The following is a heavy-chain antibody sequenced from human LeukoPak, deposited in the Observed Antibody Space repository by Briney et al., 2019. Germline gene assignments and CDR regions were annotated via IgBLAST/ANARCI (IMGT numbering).Heavy chain of an antibody. D-gene: IGHD3-10*01. Sequence: GGSLRLSCAASEFTVSRNYMSWVRQAPGKGLECVSVIYGGGGTYYAASVKGRFTISRDNSKNTLYLQMTSLRAEDTAVYFCARLSGSYLDYWGQGTLVTVSS. V-gene: IGHV3-66*01. CDR1: EFTVSRNY. J-gene: IGHJ4*02. CDR2: IYGGGGT. CDR3: ARLSGSYLDY.